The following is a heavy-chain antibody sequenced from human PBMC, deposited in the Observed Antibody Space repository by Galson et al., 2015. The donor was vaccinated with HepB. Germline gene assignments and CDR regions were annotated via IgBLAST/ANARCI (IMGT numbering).Heavy chain of an antibody. Sequence: TLSLTCAVSGGSISSGGYSWSWIRQPPGKGLEWIGYIYHSGSTYYNPSLKSRVTISVDRSKNQFSLKLSSATAADTAVYYCARVNGVHDAFDIWGQGTMVTVSS. D-gene: IGHD2-8*01. V-gene: IGHV4-30-2*01. CDR3: ARVNGVHDAFDI. CDR1: GGSISSGGYS. CDR2: IYHSGST. J-gene: IGHJ3*02.